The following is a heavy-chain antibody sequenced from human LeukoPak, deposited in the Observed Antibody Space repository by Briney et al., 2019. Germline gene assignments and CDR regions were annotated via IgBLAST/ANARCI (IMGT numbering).Heavy chain of an antibody. CDR1: GGSFSGYY. J-gene: IGHJ5*02. Sequence: SETLSLTCAVYGGSFSGYYWSWIRQPPGKGLEWIGEINHSGSTNYNPSLKSRVTISVDTSKNQFSLKLSSVTAAHTAVYYCAGTPSSPWGQGTLVTVSS. CDR2: INHSGST. V-gene: IGHV4-34*01. CDR3: AGTPSSP.